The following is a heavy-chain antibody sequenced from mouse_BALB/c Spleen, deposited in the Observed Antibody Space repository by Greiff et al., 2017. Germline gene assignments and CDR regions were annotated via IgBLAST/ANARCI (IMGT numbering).Heavy chain of an antibody. CDR2: INPSTGYT. Sequence: QVQLQQSGAELAKPGASVKMSCKASGYTFTSYWMHWVKQRPGQGLEWIGYINPSTGYTEYNQKFKDKATLTADKSSSTAYMQLSSLTSEDSAVYYCARRVSSGYDYFDYWGQGTTLTVSS. D-gene: IGHD3-1*01. CDR3: ARRVSSGYDYFDY. J-gene: IGHJ2*01. V-gene: IGHV1-7*01. CDR1: GYTFTSYW.